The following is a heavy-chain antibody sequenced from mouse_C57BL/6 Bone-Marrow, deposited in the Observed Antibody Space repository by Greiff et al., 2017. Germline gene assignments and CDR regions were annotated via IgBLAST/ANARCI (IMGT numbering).Heavy chain of an antibody. CDR2: IDPSDSYT. CDR3: ARGDRYLDV. J-gene: IGHJ1*03. Sequence: QVQLQQPGAELVMPGASVKLSCKASGYTFTSYWMHWVKQRPGQGLEWIGEIDPSDSYTNYNQKFKGKSTLTVGKSSSTAYMQLSSLPSEDSAVYYCARGDRYLDVWGTGTTVTVSS. CDR1: GYTFTSYW. V-gene: IGHV1-69*01.